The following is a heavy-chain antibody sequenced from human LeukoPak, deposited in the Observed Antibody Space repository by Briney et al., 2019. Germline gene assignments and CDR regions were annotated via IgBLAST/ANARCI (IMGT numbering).Heavy chain of an antibody. J-gene: IGHJ4*02. CDR2: IRSGTTDT. CDR3: ARGLIGSWYGQGDY. CDR1: GFTFSDYW. Sequence: GGSLRLSCAASGFTFSDYWMSWVRQAPGKGLEWVSAIRSGTTDTYYADSVKGRFTISRDNAKNSLYLQMSGLRAEDTALYYCARGLIGSWYGQGDYWGQGTLVTVS. V-gene: IGHV3-21*01. D-gene: IGHD6-13*01.